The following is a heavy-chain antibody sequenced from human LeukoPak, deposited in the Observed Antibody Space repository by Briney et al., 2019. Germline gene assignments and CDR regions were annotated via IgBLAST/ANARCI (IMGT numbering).Heavy chain of an antibody. CDR1: GGSISSYY. J-gene: IGHJ4*02. CDR2: IYTSGST. D-gene: IGHD3-22*01. Sequence: SETLSLTCTVSGGSISSYYWSWIRQPPGKGLEWIGYIYTSGSTNYNPSLKSRVTISVDTSKNQFSLKLSSVTAADTAVYYCARARGYYYDSSPHFDYWGQGTLVTVSS. V-gene: IGHV4-4*09. CDR3: ARARGYYYDSSPHFDY.